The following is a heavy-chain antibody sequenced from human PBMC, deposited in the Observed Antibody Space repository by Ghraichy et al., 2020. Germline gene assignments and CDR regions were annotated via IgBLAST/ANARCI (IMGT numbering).Heavy chain of an antibody. CDR3: AKADAPHTFSGPHY. CDR2: ISGSGDST. D-gene: IGHD2-15*01. Sequence: GGSLRLSCAASGFSFSSFAMSWVRLAPGRGLEWVSLISGSGDSTYYADSVKGRFTISRDNSRNTLYLQMNSLRAEDTAVYYCAKADAPHTFSGPHYWGQGTLVTVSS. V-gene: IGHV3-23*01. CDR1: GFSFSSFA. J-gene: IGHJ4*02.